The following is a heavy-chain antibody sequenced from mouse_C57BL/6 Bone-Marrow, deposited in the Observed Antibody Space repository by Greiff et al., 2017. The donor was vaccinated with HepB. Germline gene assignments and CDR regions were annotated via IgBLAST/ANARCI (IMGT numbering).Heavy chain of an antibody. CDR3: ARIYYYGSPWYFDV. CDR2: IWTGGGT. CDR1: GFSLTSYA. V-gene: IGHV2-9-1*01. D-gene: IGHD1-1*01. J-gene: IGHJ1*03. Sequence: QVQLKQSGPGLVAPSQSLSITCTVSGFSLTSYAISWVRQPPGKGLEWLGVIWTGGGTNYNSALKSRLSISKDNSKSQVFLKMNSLQTDDTARYYCARIYYYGSPWYFDVWGTGTTVTVSS.